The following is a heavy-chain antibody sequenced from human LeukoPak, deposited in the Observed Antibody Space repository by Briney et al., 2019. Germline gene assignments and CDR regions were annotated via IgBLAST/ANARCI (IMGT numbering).Heavy chain of an antibody. D-gene: IGHD1-26*01. CDR2: ITASGDYT. J-gene: IGHJ4*02. Sequence: GGSLRLSCAASGFTFSDYAMSWVRQAPGKGLDWVSGITASGDYTYYADSVKGRFTVSRDNSRNTMSLQMNSLRGEDTAVYYCAKSRGESRGASNYWGQGTLVTVSS. CDR3: AKSRGESRGASNY. CDR1: GFTFSDYA. V-gene: IGHV3-23*01.